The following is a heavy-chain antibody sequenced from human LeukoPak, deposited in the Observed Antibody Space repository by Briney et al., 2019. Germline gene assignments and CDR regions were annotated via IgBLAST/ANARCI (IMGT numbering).Heavy chain of an antibody. J-gene: IGHJ4*02. CDR3: ARHEKLGQFDY. D-gene: IGHD3-10*01. CDR2: VYYSGSA. CDR1: SGSISSYY. Sequence: SGTLSLTCTVSSGSISSYYWSWIRQPPGKGLEWIGYVYYSGSANYNPSLKSRVTISVDTSKNQFSLKLSSVTAADTAVYYCARHEKLGQFDYWGQGTLVTVSS. V-gene: IGHV4-59*08.